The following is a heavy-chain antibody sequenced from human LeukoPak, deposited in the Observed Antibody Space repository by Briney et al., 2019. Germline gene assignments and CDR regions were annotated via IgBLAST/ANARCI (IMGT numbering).Heavy chain of an antibody. Sequence: ASVKVSCKASGYTFTNYGISWVRQAPGQGLEWMAWISVYHGNTNYAQKVQGRVTMTTDTSTNTAYMELRSLRSDDTAVYYCARAGGWEVVDHTSWFDPWGQGTLVTVSS. CDR3: ARAGGWEVVDHTSWFDP. CDR1: GYTFTNYG. D-gene: IGHD1-26*01. J-gene: IGHJ5*02. CDR2: ISVYHGNT. V-gene: IGHV1-18*01.